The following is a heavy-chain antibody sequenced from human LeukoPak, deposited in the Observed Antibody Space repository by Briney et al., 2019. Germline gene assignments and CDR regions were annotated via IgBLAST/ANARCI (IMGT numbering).Heavy chain of an antibody. CDR3: ARVVAGIEANWFDP. J-gene: IGHJ5*02. D-gene: IGHD1-14*01. Sequence: GASVKVSCKASGYTFTSYGISWVRQAPGQGLEWMGWISAYNGNTNYAQKLQGRVTMTTDTSTSTAYMELRSLRSDDTAVYYCARVVAGIEANWFDPWGQGTLVTVSS. CDR1: GYTFTSYG. V-gene: IGHV1-18*01. CDR2: ISAYNGNT.